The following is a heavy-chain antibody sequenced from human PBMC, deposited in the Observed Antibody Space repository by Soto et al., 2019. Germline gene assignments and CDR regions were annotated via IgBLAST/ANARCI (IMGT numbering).Heavy chain of an antibody. J-gene: IGHJ6*02. D-gene: IGHD2-21*02. Sequence: QLQLHESGPGLVKPSETLSLTCSVSGASITRSSYYWAWIRQPPGKGLEWIASIHSHSGSTYFDPLLKGPVRLCGNTSKDHFVLNLGSSTGAGTGVKDRARTGDAYGLDVWGQGTTVTVSS. CDR1: GASITRSSYY. CDR2: IHSHSGST. CDR3: ARTGDAYGLDV. V-gene: IGHV4-39*01.